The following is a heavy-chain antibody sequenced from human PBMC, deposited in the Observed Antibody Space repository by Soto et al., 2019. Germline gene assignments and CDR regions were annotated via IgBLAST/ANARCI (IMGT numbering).Heavy chain of an antibody. J-gene: IGHJ4*02. CDR2: IYYTGSSNY. D-gene: IGHD3-16*02. V-gene: IGHV4-59*01. CDR1: GGSITSCY. Sequence: SETLSLTCTVSGGSITSCYWSWIRQPPGKGLEWIGHIYYTGSSNYNYNPSLKSRVTISVDTSKNQFSLKLSSVTAADTAVYYGARWFLAHYDYTWASYRHEMGYFDYWGQGTLVTVSS. CDR3: ARWFLAHYDYTWASYRHEMGYFDY.